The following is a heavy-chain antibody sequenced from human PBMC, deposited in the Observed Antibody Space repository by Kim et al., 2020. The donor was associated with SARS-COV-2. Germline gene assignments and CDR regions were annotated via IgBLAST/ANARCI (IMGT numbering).Heavy chain of an antibody. CDR3: ARAKYYYDSSGYYVYYFDY. CDR1: GFTFSSYD. CDR2: IGTAGDT. Sequence: GGSLRLSCAASGFTFSSYDMHWVRQATGKGLEWVSAIGTAGDTYYPGSVKGRFTISRENAKNSLYLQMNSLRAGDTAVYYCARAKYYYDSSGYYVYYFDYWGQGTLVTVSS. D-gene: IGHD3-22*01. V-gene: IGHV3-13*04. J-gene: IGHJ4*02.